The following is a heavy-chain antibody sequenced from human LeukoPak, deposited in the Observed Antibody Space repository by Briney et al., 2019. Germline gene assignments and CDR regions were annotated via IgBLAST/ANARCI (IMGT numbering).Heavy chain of an antibody. CDR1: GFTFSTYA. D-gene: IGHD4-11*01. J-gene: IGHJ4*02. CDR2: MSGSGGTT. Sequence: PGGSLRLSRAASGFTFSTYAMTWVRQAPGKGLEWVSGMSGSGGTTNYADSVKGRFTISRDNSKNTLYLQMNSLRAEDTAVYYCARDDDYSLDYWGQGTLVTVSS. CDR3: ARDDDYSLDY. V-gene: IGHV3-23*01.